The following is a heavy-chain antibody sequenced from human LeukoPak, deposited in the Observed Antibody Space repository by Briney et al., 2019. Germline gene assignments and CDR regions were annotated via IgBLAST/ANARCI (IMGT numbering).Heavy chain of an antibody. Sequence: PGGSLRLSCAVSGFTFSNYAMSWVRQAPGKGLEWVSAISGSGGSTYYADSVKGRFTISRDNSKNTLYLQMNSLRTEDTAVYYCARDWRHYYGSESYCDYWGQGTLVTVSS. CDR1: GFTFSNYA. CDR3: ARDWRHYYGSESYCDY. CDR2: ISGSGGST. J-gene: IGHJ4*02. D-gene: IGHD3-10*01. V-gene: IGHV3-23*01.